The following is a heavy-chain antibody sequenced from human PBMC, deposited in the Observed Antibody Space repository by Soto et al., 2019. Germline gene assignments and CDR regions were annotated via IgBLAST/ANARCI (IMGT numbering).Heavy chain of an antibody. Sequence: QVTLKESGPVLVKPTEPLTLTCTVSGFSLSNARMGVSWIRQPPGKALEWLAHIFSNDEKSYSTSLKSRLTISKDTSKSLVVLTTTNMDPVDIATYYCARILKGEWDRDIDYWGQGTLVTVSS. CDR3: ARILKGEWDRDIDY. J-gene: IGHJ4*02. D-gene: IGHD1-26*01. CDR1: GFSLSNARMG. CDR2: IFSNDEK. V-gene: IGHV2-26*01.